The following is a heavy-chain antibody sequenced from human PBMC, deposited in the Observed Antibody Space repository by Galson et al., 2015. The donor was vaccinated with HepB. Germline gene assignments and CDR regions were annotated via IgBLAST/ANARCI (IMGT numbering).Heavy chain of an antibody. CDR1: GGSFSDYH. V-gene: IGHV4-34*01. CDR2: INHKGTT. D-gene: IGHD2/OR15-2a*01. CDR3: ARARRVIPYHYYYMDV. J-gene: IGHJ6*03. Sequence: ETLSLTCGVYGGSFSDYHWSWIRQSPGKGLEWIGEINHKGTTKYHPSLKSRVAISEDTSKNQISLKMNSMTAADTAVYYCARARRVIPYHYYYMDVWGKGTMVTVSS.